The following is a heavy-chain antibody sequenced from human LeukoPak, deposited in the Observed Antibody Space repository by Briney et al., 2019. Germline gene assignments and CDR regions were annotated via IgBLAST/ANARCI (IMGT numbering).Heavy chain of an antibody. CDR1: AYTFTSHG. CDR2: ISPSNGNT. J-gene: IGHJ4*02. V-gene: IGHV1-18*01. Sequence: ASVKVSCKASAYTFTSHGISWVRQAPGQGLEWMGWISPSNGNTDYAQKFQGRVTMTTDISTTTAYLELRSLRSDDTAVYYCATDTSCSWYDTFGEYWGQGTLVTVSS. CDR3: ATDTSCSWYDTFGEY. D-gene: IGHD3-16*01.